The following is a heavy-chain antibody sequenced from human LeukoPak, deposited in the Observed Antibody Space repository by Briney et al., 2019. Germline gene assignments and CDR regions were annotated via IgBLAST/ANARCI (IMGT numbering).Heavy chain of an antibody. V-gene: IGHV4-39*07. Sequence: SETLSLTCTVSGGSISSYNSYWGWIRQPPGKGLEWIGSIYHSGITDYNPSLKSRVTISIDTSKNRFSLKLSSVTAADTALYFCARSFTALIMSWGQGTLVTVTS. CDR2: IYHSGIT. CDR3: ARSFTALIMS. D-gene: IGHD5-18*01. CDR1: GGSISSYNSY. J-gene: IGHJ5*02.